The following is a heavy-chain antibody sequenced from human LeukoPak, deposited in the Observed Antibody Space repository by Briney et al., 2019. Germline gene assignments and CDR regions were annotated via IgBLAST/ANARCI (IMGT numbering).Heavy chain of an antibody. V-gene: IGHV4-4*07. J-gene: IGHJ5*02. D-gene: IGHD3-10*01. CDR3: ARDAGSYYINWFDP. Sequence: KASETLSLTCSVSGGSISTYYWSWIRQPAGKGLEWIGRVYRSGNTNYNPSLKSRVTMSVDTSKNQISLRLRSVTAADTAVYYCARDAGSYYINWFDPWGQGTLVTVSS. CDR2: VYRSGNT. CDR1: GGSISTYY.